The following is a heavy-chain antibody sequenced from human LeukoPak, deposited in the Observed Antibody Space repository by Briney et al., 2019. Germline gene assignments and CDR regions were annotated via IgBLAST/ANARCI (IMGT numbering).Heavy chain of an antibody. D-gene: IGHD6-13*01. CDR3: ASGRYSSSWFDY. J-gene: IGHJ4*02. CDR2: TNPNSGGT. CDR1: GYTFTGYY. Sequence: ASVKVSCKASGYTFTGYYMHWVRQAPGQGLEWMGWTNPNSGGTNYAQKFQGRVTMTRDTSISTAYMELSRLRSDDTAVYYRASGRYSSSWFDYWGQGTLVTVSS. V-gene: IGHV1-2*02.